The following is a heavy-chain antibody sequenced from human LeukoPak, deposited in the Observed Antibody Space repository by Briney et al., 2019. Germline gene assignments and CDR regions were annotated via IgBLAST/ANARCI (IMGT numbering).Heavy chain of an antibody. J-gene: IGHJ4*02. CDR3: ARDLSSTPNWEFDY. CDR1: GYTFNGYF. CDR2: INPSSGVT. D-gene: IGHD7-27*01. Sequence: ASVKVSCNTSGYTFNGYFIHWVRQAAGQGLEWMGRINPSSGVTEYAQNFQGRVAMSRDTSISTASMELSRLTSDDTAVYYCARDLSSTPNWEFDYWGQGTLVTVSS. V-gene: IGHV1-2*06.